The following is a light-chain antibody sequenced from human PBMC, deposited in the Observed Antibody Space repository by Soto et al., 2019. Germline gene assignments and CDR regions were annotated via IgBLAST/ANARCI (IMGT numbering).Light chain of an antibody. CDR1: SSDVGDYEH. CDR2: DVI. CDR3: QSYDVSLTADV. V-gene: IGLV2-18*02. Sequence: QSALTQPPSVSGSPGQSVTISCTITSSDVGDYEHVSWYQLAPGTTPKLLISDVINRPSGVPDRFSGSKSGNTPSLTISGLQAEDEADYYCQSYDVSLTADVFGTGTKLTVL. J-gene: IGLJ1*01.